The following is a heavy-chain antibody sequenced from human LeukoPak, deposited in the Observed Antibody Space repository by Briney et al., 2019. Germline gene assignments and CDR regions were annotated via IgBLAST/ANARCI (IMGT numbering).Heavy chain of an antibody. J-gene: IGHJ5*02. CDR1: GYTFTSYG. V-gene: IGHV1-18*01. CDR2: ISAYNGNT. CDR3: ARDTIIVIPAAHLPSNWFDP. D-gene: IGHD2-2*01. Sequence: ALVKVSCKASGYTFTSYGISWVRQAPGQGLEWMGWISAYNGNTNYAQNLQGRVTMTTDTSTSTAYMELRSLRSDDTAVYYCARDTIIVIPAAHLPSNWFDPWGQGTLVTVSS.